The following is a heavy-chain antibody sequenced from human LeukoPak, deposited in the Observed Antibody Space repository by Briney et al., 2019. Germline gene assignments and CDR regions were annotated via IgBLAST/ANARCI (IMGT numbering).Heavy chain of an antibody. Sequence: PSETLSLTCAVYGGSFSGYYWSWIRQPPGKGLEWIGEINHSGSTNYNPSLKSRVTISVDTSKNQFSLKLSSVTAADTAVYYCARAVKYSSSFRYWGQGTLVTVSS. D-gene: IGHD6-6*01. CDR1: GGSFSGYY. CDR3: ARAVKYSSSFRY. CDR2: INHSGST. J-gene: IGHJ4*02. V-gene: IGHV4-34*01.